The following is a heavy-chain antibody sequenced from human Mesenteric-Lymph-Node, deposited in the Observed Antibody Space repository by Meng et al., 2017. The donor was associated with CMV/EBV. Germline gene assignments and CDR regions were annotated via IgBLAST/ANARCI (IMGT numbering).Heavy chain of an antibody. CDR1: GGSISSYY. CDR3: AREWRGESLGMDV. V-gene: IGHV4-59*01. CDR2: IYYSGST. Sequence: GSLRLSCTVSGGSISSYYWSWIRQPPGKGLEWIGYIYYSGSTNYNPSLKSRVTISLDTSKNQFSLRLSSVTAADTAVYYCAREWRGESLGMDVWGQGTTVTVSS. J-gene: IGHJ6*02. D-gene: IGHD3-16*01.